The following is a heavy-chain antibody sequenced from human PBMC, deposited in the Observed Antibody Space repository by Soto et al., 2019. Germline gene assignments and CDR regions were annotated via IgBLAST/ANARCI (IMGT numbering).Heavy chain of an antibody. CDR1: GYTFTSYY. V-gene: IGHV1-46*01. CDR2: INPSGGST. J-gene: IGHJ4*02. D-gene: IGHD4-17*01. CDR3: ARDWDEMATVSPFDY. Sequence: GASVKVSCKASGYTFTSYYMHWGRQAPGQWLEWMGIINPSGGSTSYAQKFQGRVTMTRDTSTSTVYMELSSLRSEDTAVYYCARDWDEMATVSPFDYWGQGTLVTVSS.